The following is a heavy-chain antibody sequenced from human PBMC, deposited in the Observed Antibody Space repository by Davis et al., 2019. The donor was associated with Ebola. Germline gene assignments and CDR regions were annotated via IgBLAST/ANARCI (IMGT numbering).Heavy chain of an antibody. CDR2: ISWNSGNI. Sequence: SLKISCAASGFTFDNYAIHWVRQASGTGLEWVSGISWNSGNIGYADSVRGRFTISRDNAKNSLYLQMNSLRAEDTAVYYCARLGSYSEFDYWGQGTLVTVSS. V-gene: IGHV3-9*01. CDR3: ARLGSYSEFDY. CDR1: GFTFDNYA. D-gene: IGHD3-10*01. J-gene: IGHJ4*02.